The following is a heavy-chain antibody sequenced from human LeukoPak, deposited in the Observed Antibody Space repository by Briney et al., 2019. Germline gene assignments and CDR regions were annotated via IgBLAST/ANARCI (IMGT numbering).Heavy chain of an antibody. CDR3: ARGAGILWFGEIRSYYMDV. J-gene: IGHJ6*03. Sequence: SVKVSCKASGYTFTSYGISWVRQAPGQGLEWMGGIIPIFGTANYAQKFQGRVTITADESTSTAYMELSSLRSEDTAVYYCARGAGILWFGEIRSYYMDVWGKGTTVTISS. CDR2: IIPIFGTA. V-gene: IGHV1-69*13. D-gene: IGHD3-10*01. CDR1: GYTFTSYG.